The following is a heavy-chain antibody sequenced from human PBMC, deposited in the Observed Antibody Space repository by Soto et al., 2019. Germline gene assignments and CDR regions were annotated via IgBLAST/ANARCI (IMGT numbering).Heavy chain of an antibody. CDR1: GFTFSSYA. J-gene: IGHJ6*02. D-gene: IGHD1-1*01. CDR2: IYSGGST. Sequence: PGGSLRLSCAASGFTFSSYAMSWVRQAPGKGLEWVSVIYSGGSTYYADSVKGRFTISRDNSKNTLYLQMNSLRAEDTAVYYCASGNHLRGMDVWGQGTTVTVSS. CDR3: ASGNHLRGMDV. V-gene: IGHV3-53*01.